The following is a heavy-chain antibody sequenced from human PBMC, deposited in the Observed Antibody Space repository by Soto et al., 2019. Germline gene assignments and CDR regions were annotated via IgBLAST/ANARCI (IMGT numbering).Heavy chain of an antibody. V-gene: IGHV1-69*06. CDR3: ARGIQLWS. Sequence: QVQLVQSGAEVKKPGSSVKVSCKASGGTFSNYALTWVRQAPGQGLEWMGGIIPLSGTPNYAQKFQGRVTIPADKSTTTVYMELSSLRSEDTGVYYCARGIQLWSWGQGTLVTVSS. CDR2: IIPLSGTP. J-gene: IGHJ5*02. D-gene: IGHD5-18*01. CDR1: GGTFSNYA.